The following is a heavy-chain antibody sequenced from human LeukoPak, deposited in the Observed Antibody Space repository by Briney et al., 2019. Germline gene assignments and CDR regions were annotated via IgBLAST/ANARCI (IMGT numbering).Heavy chain of an antibody. CDR2: VSGSGGST. CDR3: AKRMIRGVNHDAFNL. Sequence: GGSLRLSCAASGFTFSRYAMSWVRQAPGKGLEWVSAVSGSGGSTYYADSVKGLFTISRDNSKNTLYLQMNSLRAEDTAVYYCAKRMIRGVNHDAFNLWGQGTMVTVSS. J-gene: IGHJ3*01. V-gene: IGHV3-23*01. CDR1: GFTFSRYA. D-gene: IGHD3-10*01.